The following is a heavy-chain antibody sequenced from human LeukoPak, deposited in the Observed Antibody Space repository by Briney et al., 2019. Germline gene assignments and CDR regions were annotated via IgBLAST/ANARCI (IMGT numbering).Heavy chain of an antibody. Sequence: SETLSLTCAVYGGSFSGYYWSWIRQPPGKGLEWIGEINHSGSTNYNPSLKSRVTISVDTSKNQFSLKLSSVTAADTAVYYCAGVGGHCSGGSCYKHYYYYMDVWGKGTTVTVSS. CDR1: GGSFSGYY. CDR3: AGVGGHCSGGSCYKHYYYYMDV. CDR2: INHSGST. V-gene: IGHV4-34*01. D-gene: IGHD2-15*01. J-gene: IGHJ6*03.